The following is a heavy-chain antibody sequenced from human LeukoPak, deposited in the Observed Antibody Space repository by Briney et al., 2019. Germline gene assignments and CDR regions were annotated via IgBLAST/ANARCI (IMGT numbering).Heavy chain of an antibody. D-gene: IGHD6-19*01. CDR2: ISSSSSYI. CDR3: ARDERNSSGWYGFDY. Sequence: GGSLRHSCAASGFTFSSYSMNWVRQAPGKGLEWVSSISSSSSYIYYADSVKGRFTISRDNAKNSLYLQMNSLRAEDTAVYYCARDERNSSGWYGFDYWGQGTLVTVSS. V-gene: IGHV3-21*01. J-gene: IGHJ4*02. CDR1: GFTFSSYS.